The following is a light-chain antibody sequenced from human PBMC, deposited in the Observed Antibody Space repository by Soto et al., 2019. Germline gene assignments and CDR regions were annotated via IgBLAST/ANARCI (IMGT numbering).Light chain of an antibody. CDR3: RQTIHHRPL. CDR2: VAS. CDR1: QSVSSN. V-gene: IGKV3-15*01. J-gene: IGKJ5*01. Sequence: EIGTTQSSACLSVSTGERATLSCRASQSVSSNLAWYQQQPGQAPRVVIEVASRRAAGIAGRCSGSGSGTEFTNISRREDADDRVYYCRQTIHHRPLFGQGTRLEIK.